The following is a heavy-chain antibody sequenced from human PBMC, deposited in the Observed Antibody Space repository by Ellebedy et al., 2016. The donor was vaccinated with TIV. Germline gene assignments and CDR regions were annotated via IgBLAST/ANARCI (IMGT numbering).Heavy chain of an antibody. CDR2: IYYSGST. CDR3: ARTPYYDYGEGFDY. D-gene: IGHD4-17*01. Sequence: MPSETLSLTCTVSDGSISSSSYYWGWLRQPPGKGLVWIGSIYYSGSTYYNPSLKTRVPISVDTSKNQFSLKLSSVTAVDTAVYYCARTPYYDYGEGFDYWGQGTLVTVSS. V-gene: IGHV4-39*01. CDR1: DGSISSSSYY. J-gene: IGHJ4*02.